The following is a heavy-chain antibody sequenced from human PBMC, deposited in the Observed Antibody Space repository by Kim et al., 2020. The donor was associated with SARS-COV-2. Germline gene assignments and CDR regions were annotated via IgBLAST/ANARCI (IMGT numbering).Heavy chain of an antibody. D-gene: IGHD5-18*01. Sequence: ADSVKGRLTISRDNAKNSLYLQMNSLRAEDTAVYYCARDGGYSYGYPFDYWGQGTLVTVSS. CDR3: ARDGGYSYGYPFDY. V-gene: IGHV3-21*01. J-gene: IGHJ4*02.